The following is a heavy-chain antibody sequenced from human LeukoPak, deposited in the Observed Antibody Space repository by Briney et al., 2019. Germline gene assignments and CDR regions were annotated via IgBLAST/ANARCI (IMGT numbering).Heavy chain of an antibody. V-gene: IGHV1-2*02. D-gene: IGHD6-19*01. Sequence: ASVKVSCKASGYTFTGYYMHWVRQAPGQGLEWMGWINPNSGGTNYAQKFQGRVTMTRDTSISTAYMELSRLRSDDTAVYYCARVAGSSGWCLDYWGQGTLVTVSS. J-gene: IGHJ4*02. CDR2: INPNSGGT. CDR3: ARVAGSSGWCLDY. CDR1: GYTFTGYY.